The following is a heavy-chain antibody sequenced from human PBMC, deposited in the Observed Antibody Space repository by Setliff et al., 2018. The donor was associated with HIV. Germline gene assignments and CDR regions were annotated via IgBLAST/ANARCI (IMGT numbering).Heavy chain of an antibody. V-gene: IGHV4-31*03. Sequence: PSETLSLTCTVSGGSVSGGAYFWSWIRQHPGKGLEWMGYMSKRGTYIINPSLESRMTMSVDTSKNQLYLRLKSVTAAETAVYFCARDAVEASIPGGWFDSWGPGTRVTVSS. CDR2: MSKRGTY. CDR1: GGSVSGGAYF. CDR3: ARDAVEASIPGGWFDS. D-gene: IGHD2-21*01. J-gene: IGHJ5*01.